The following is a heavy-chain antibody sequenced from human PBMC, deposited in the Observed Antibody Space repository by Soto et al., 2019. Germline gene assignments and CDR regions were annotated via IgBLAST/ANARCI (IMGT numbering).Heavy chain of an antibody. D-gene: IGHD4-4*01. CDR3: APVTIDGAYGYFDL. CDR2: IYWDDDK. V-gene: IGHV2-5*02. J-gene: IGHJ2*01. CDR1: GFSLSTSGVG. Sequence: QITLKESGPTLVKPTQTLTLTCTFSGFSLSTSGVGVGWIRQPPGKALEWLALIYWDDDKRYSPSLKSRLTNAKHPAQTHVVPTTTHMDPVHTATYYCAPVTIDGAYGYFDLRGRGTLVPVSS.